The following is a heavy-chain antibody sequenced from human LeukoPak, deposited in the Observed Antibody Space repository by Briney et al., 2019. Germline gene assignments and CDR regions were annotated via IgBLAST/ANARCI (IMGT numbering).Heavy chain of an antibody. CDR2: VTGRGDDT. Sequence: PGESLRLSCTASGFTFGRYTMSWVRQSPGRGMEWVSAVTGRGDDTDSADSVKGRFTVYRDNSRNTLYLQMNSLRVEDTAVYYCAKSSGDWPIPFDYWGQGTLVTASS. CDR1: GFTFGRYT. V-gene: IGHV3-23*01. CDR3: AKSSGDWPIPFDY. J-gene: IGHJ4*02. D-gene: IGHD2-21*02.